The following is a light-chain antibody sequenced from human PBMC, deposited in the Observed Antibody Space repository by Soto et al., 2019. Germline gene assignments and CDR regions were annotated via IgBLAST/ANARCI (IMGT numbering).Light chain of an antibody. J-gene: IGKJ4*01. CDR1: QSIITW. Sequence: DIQMTQSPSTLPASVGDRVTITCRASQSIITWLAWFQQAPGKAPKILISVASSLKSGVPSRFSGSGSGTEFTLTISSLQPDDFATYYCQQYHIYPLTFGGGTKVEI. CDR3: QQYHIYPLT. V-gene: IGKV1-5*01. CDR2: VAS.